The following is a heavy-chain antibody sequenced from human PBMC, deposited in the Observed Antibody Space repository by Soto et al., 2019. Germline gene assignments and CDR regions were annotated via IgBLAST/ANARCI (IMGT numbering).Heavy chain of an antibody. CDR1: GYTFTGYY. Sequence: QVQLVQSGAEVKKPGASVKVSCKASGYTFTGYYMHWVRQAPGQGLEWMGWINPNSGGTNYAQKFQGRVTITADESTSTAYMELSSLRSEDTAVYYCARDKPPVYSSSAGYPNWFDPWGQGTLVTVSS. J-gene: IGHJ5*02. CDR2: INPNSGGT. D-gene: IGHD6-6*01. CDR3: ARDKPPVYSSSAGYPNWFDP. V-gene: IGHV1-2*02.